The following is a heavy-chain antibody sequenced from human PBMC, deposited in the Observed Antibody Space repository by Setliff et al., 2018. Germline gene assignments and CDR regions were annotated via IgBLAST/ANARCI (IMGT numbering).Heavy chain of an antibody. CDR3: ARLGYRGDLDY. CDR2: IYNSGST. D-gene: IGHD5-12*01. Sequence: SETLSLTCTVSGDSISSSSSYWAWIRQPPGKGLEWIGSIYNSGSTYYNPSLKSRVSISVDTSKNQFSLKLSSVTAADTAVYYCARLGYRGDLDYWGQGTLVTVSS. J-gene: IGHJ4*02. V-gene: IGHV4-39*01. CDR1: GDSISSSSSY.